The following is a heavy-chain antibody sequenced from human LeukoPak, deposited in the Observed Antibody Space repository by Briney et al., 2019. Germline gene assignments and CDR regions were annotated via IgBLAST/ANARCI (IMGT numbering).Heavy chain of an antibody. D-gene: IGHD4-17*01. J-gene: IGHJ4*02. CDR3: AKDPYRLTTVTALPDY. CDR2: IRYDGSDK. Sequence: GGSLRLSCAASGFNFSNYDMHWVRQAPGKGLEWVAFIRYDGSDKYYADSVKGRFTISRDNSKNSLYLQMNSLRTEDTALYYCAKDPYRLTTVTALPDYWGQGTLVTVSS. V-gene: IGHV3-30*02. CDR1: GFNFSNYD.